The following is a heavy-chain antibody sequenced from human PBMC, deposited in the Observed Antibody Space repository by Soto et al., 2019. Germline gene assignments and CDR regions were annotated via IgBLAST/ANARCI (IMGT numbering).Heavy chain of an antibody. Sequence: QVQLQESGPGLVKPSQTLSLTCTVSGGSISSGGYYWSWIRQHPGKGLEWIGYIYYGGSTYYNPSLMSRVTMSVDTSKNQFSLKLSSVTAADTAVYYCARVPEIYSSHRSFDPWGQGTLVTVSS. CDR3: ARVPEIYSSHRSFDP. D-gene: IGHD6-13*01. J-gene: IGHJ5*02. V-gene: IGHV4-31*03. CDR2: IYYGGST. CDR1: GGSISSGGYY.